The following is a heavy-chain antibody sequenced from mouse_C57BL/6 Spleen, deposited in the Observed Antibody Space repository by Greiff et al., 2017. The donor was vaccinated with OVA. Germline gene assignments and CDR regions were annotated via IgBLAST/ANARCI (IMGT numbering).Heavy chain of an antibody. CDR2: IDPSDSYT. CDR3: TRAGSKGHYYAMDY. Sequence: QVQLKQSGAELVMPGASVKLSCKASGYTFTSYWMHWVKQRPGQGLEWIGEIDPSDSYTNYNQKFKGKAILTADKSSSTAYMELRSLTSEDSAVYYCTRAGSKGHYYAMDYWGQGTSVTVSS. D-gene: IGHD2-5*01. J-gene: IGHJ4*01. CDR1: GYTFTSYW. V-gene: IGHV1-69*01.